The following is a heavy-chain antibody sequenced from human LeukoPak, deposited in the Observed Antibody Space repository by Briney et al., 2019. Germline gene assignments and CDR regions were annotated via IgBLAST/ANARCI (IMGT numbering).Heavy chain of an antibody. CDR3: ARDARITMIVRDAFDI. V-gene: IGHV4-38-2*02. CDR2: IYHSGST. J-gene: IGHJ3*02. D-gene: IGHD3-22*01. Sequence: SETLSLTCTVSGYSISSGYYWGWIRQPPGKGLEWIGSIYHSGSTYYNPSLKSRVTISVDTSKNQFSLKLSSVTAADTAVYYCARDARITMIVRDAFDIWGQGTMVTVSS. CDR1: GYSISSGYY.